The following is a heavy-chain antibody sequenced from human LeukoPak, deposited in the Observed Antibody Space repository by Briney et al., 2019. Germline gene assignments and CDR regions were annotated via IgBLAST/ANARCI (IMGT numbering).Heavy chain of an antibody. J-gene: IGHJ4*02. D-gene: IGHD5-12*01. CDR3: VRHDGRGGATMGSLDS. CDR1: GGSISGGSHH. V-gene: IGHV4-39*01. Sequence: SETLSLTCTVSGGSISGGSHHWGWFRQSPGKGLEWIGSLYLSRTTYYNPSLNSRVTISVDTSKNQFSLQLNSVAAADTAVYYCVRHDGRGGATMGSLDSWGQGSLVTVSS. CDR2: LYLSRTT.